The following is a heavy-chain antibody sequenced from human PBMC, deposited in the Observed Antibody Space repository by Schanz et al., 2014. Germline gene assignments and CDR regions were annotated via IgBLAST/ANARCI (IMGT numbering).Heavy chain of an antibody. CDR1: GGTFSSDT. Sequence: QVHLVQSGAEVKKPGSSVKVSCKASGGTFSSDTISWVRQAPGQGLEWMGRIIPILGIANYAQKFQGRVTITADRSTSTAYMELSSLRSEDTAVYYCARGYGDSPTDFWGQGTLVTVSS. CDR2: IIPILGIA. CDR3: ARGYGDSPTDF. V-gene: IGHV1-69*02. J-gene: IGHJ4*02. D-gene: IGHD4-17*01.